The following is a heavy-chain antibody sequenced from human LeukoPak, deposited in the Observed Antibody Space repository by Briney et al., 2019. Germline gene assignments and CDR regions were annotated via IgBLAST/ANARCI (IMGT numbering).Heavy chain of an antibody. CDR2: IIPIFGTA. D-gene: IGHD3-22*01. Sequence: SVKVSCKASGGTFSSYAISWVRQAPGQGLEWMGGIIPIFGTANYAQKFQGRVTITADESTSTAYMELSSLRSEDTAVYYCARDWDYYDQPRTSVPYYYYGMDVWGQGTTVTVSS. CDR1: GGTFSSYA. J-gene: IGHJ6*02. CDR3: ARDWDYYDQPRTSVPYYYYGMDV. V-gene: IGHV1-69*13.